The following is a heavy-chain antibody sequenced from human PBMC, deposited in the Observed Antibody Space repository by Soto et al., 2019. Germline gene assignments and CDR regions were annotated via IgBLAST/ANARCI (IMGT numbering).Heavy chain of an antibody. Sequence: SDTLSLTCTVSGGSISSYYWSWIRQPPGKGLEWIGYIYYSGSTNYNPSLKSRVTISVDTSKNQFSLKLSSVTAADTDVYYCAREGNNWFDPWGQGTLVTVSS. J-gene: IGHJ5*02. V-gene: IGHV4-59*01. CDR3: AREGNNWFDP. CDR1: GGSISSYY. CDR2: IYYSGST.